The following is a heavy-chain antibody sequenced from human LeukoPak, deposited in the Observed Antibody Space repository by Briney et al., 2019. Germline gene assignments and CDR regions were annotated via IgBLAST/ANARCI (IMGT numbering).Heavy chain of an antibody. CDR3: ARGRSNYYGMGV. J-gene: IGHJ6*02. CDR2: IYYNGNT. V-gene: IGHV4-61*08. CDR1: GASVSSSGYY. Sequence: SETLSLTCTVSGASVSSSGYYWTWIRRPPGKGLEWIGYIYYNGNTNYSPSLKSRVTMSVDTSKNLFSLKVSSVTAADTAVYYCARGRSNYYGMGVWGQGTTVTVSS. D-gene: IGHD1-26*01.